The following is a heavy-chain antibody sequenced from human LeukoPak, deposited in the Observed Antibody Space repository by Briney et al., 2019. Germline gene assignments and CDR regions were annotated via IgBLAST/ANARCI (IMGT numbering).Heavy chain of an antibody. CDR3: ARSGYCSSTSCYQSHNWFDP. CDR1: GGTFNSYA. J-gene: IGHJ5*02. CDR2: IIPIFGTA. D-gene: IGHD2-2*03. Sequence: GASVRVSCEASGGTFNSYAISWVRQAPGQGLEWMGGIIPIFGTANYAQKFQGRVTITADESTSTAYMELSSLRSEDTAVYYCARSGYCSSTSCYQSHNWFDPWGQGTLVTVSS. V-gene: IGHV1-69*13.